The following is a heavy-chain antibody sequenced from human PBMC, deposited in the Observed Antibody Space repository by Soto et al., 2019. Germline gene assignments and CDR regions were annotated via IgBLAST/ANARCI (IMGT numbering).Heavy chain of an antibody. D-gene: IGHD2-15*01. V-gene: IGHV3-66*01. J-gene: IGHJ4*02. CDR2: IYSGGST. CDR3: ASAKLLLPWLFNY. CDR1: GFIVNSNY. Sequence: GGSPRLSCAASGFIVNSNYMSWVRQAPGKGLEWVSVIYSGGSTYYADSVKGRFTISRDDSKNTLFLQMKSLRAEDTAVYYCASAKLLLPWLFNYWGQGTLVTVPQ.